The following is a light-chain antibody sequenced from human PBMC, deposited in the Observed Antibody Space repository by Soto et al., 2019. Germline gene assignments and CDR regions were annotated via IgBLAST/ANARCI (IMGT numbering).Light chain of an antibody. CDR3: QRYYSLIT. J-gene: IGKJ5*01. V-gene: IGKV4-1*01. Sequence: FVMTQSPDSLALSLVHRARINCKSSLSVLVTSNKKNYLARYQQKPGPPPQLLISWASLRESGVPDRFSVSGSGTDSTITLRSLPAEDVAVDDCQRYYSLITFCPLTRLEIK. CDR1: LSVLVTSNKKNY. CDR2: WAS.